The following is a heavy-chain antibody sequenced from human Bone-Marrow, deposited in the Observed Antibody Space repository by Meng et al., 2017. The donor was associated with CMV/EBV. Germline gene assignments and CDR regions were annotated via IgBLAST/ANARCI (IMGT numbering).Heavy chain of an antibody. CDR3: ATSHTYNWIPGPPGFDP. CDR2: FDPEDGET. V-gene: IGHV1-24*01. CDR1: YTLTELS. D-gene: IGHD1-20*01. Sequence: YTLTELSMHWVRQAPGKGLEWMGGFDPEDGETIYAQKFQGRVTMTEDTSTDTAYMELSSLRSEDTAVYYCATSHTYNWIPGPPGFDPWGQGTLVTVSS. J-gene: IGHJ5*02.